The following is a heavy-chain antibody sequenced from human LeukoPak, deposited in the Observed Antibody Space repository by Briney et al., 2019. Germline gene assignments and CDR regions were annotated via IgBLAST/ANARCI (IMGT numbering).Heavy chain of an antibody. J-gene: IGHJ3*02. V-gene: IGHV4-4*02. D-gene: IGHD5/OR15-5a*01. Sequence: SETLSLTCAVSGVSITNINWWNWVRQPPGKGLEWIGETHHSGTTNYNSSLKSRVTISVDTSKNQFTLRLSSVTAADTAMYYCATFSVVVLSPYDAFDIWGQGTMVTVSS. CDR2: THHSGTT. CDR1: GVSITNINW. CDR3: ATFSVVVLSPYDAFDI.